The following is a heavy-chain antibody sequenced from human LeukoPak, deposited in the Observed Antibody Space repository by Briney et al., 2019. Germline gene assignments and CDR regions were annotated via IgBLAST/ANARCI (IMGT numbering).Heavy chain of an antibody. V-gene: IGHV3-23*01. D-gene: IGHD5-12*01. J-gene: IGHJ4*02. Sequence: PGGSLRLSCAASGFTFSSYWMSWVRQAPGKGLEWVSGISNSGGTTYYADSVKGRFTISRDNSKNTLYLQMDSLRAEDTAVYHCAKNLDGVATYFDYWGQGTLVTVSS. CDR2: ISNSGGTT. CDR3: AKNLDGVATYFDY. CDR1: GFTFSSYW.